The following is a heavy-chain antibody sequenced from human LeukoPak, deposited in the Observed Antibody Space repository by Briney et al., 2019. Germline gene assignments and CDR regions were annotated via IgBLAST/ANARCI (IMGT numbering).Heavy chain of an antibody. CDR3: AKGGCNSSTLCYTMSEYFDY. CDR1: GFTFDEYA. V-gene: IGHV3-43D*04. Sequence: GGSLRLSCAASGFTFDEYAMHWVRQVPGKGLEWVSGINWDGGRRDYADSVQGRFTISRDNSKNSLYLQMNSLRGEDTAFYYCAKGGCNSSTLCYTMSEYFDYWGQGTLVTVSS. J-gene: IGHJ4*02. CDR2: INWDGGRR. D-gene: IGHD2-2*02.